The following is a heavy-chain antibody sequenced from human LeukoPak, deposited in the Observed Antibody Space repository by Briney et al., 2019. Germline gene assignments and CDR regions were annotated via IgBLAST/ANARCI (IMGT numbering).Heavy chain of an antibody. V-gene: IGHV5-51*01. CDR1: GYSFTSYW. J-gene: IGHJ5*02. CDR2: IYPGDSDT. Sequence: GESLKISCEGSGYSFTSYWIGWVRQMPGKGLEWMGIIYPGDSDTRYSPSFQRQVIISVDKSIKTAYLQWSSLKASDTATYYCTKGLLGRWFDPWGQGTLVTVTS. CDR3: TKGLLGRWFDP. D-gene: IGHD3-10*01.